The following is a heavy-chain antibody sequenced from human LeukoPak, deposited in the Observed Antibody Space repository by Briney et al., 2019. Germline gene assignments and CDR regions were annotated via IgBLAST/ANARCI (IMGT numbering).Heavy chain of an antibody. J-gene: IGHJ4*02. Sequence: GGSLRLSCASSGFTFNSYGMHWVRQAPGKGVEWVAFIRYDGSDKYYAGSVKGRFTISRDNSKNTLDLQMNSLRPQDTAVYYCTKESLPYCSTSSCSIDSWGQGTLVTVSS. CDR3: TKESLPYCSTSSCSIDS. V-gene: IGHV3-30*02. CDR2: IRYDGSDK. D-gene: IGHD2-2*01. CDR1: GFTFNSYG.